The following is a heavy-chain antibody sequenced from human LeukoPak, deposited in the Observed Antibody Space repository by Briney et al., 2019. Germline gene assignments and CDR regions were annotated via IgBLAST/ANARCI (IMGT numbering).Heavy chain of an antibody. J-gene: IGHJ4*02. CDR3: ARWGRXXAGDY. CDR1: GFTFSSXX. V-gene: IGHV3-74*01. D-gene: IGHD3-16*01. CDR2: INTDGSST. Sequence: LSCAASGFTFSSXXMHWVRQAPGKXLVXVSHINTDGSSTTYADSVKGRFTISRDNAKNTLYLQMNSLRAEDTAVYYCARWGRXXAGDYWGQGTLVTVXS.